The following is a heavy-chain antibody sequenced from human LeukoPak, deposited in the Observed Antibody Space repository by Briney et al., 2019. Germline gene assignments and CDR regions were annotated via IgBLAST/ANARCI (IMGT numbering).Heavy chain of an antibody. V-gene: IGHV3-74*01. Sequence: GGSLRLSCAASGFTFSTYWMHRVRQAPGKGLVWVSRINSDGSRTNYADSVKGRFTISRDNSKNTLYLQMNSLRAEDTAVYYCAKLATPAAYYYFDYWGQGTLVTVSS. D-gene: IGHD2-15*01. CDR3: AKLATPAAYYYFDY. CDR2: INSDGSRT. J-gene: IGHJ4*02. CDR1: GFTFSTYW.